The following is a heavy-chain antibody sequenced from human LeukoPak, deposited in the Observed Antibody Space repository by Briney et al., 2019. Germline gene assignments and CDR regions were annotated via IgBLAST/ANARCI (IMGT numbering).Heavy chain of an antibody. Sequence: SETLSLTCAVSGGSISSRNWWSWVRQPPGKGLEWIGEIYHSGSTNYNPSLKSRVSMSVDTSKNQFSLKLSSVTAADTAVYYCARGALRYFDWLKKDYYYMDVWGKGTTVTISS. CDR3: ARGALRYFDWLKKDYYYMDV. CDR1: GGSISSRNW. D-gene: IGHD3-9*01. J-gene: IGHJ6*03. V-gene: IGHV4-4*02. CDR2: IYHSGST.